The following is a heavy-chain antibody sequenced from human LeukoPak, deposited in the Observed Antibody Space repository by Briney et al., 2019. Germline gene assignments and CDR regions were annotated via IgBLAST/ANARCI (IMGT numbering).Heavy chain of an antibody. V-gene: IGHV4-59*01. CDR1: GGSISTFS. D-gene: IGHD6-19*01. CDR3: ARDTTVASGMQF. CDR2: VQSTSN. Sequence: PSETLSLTCTVSGGSISTFSWTWIPHPPGGGVEWIGSVQSTSNNYNPAVKSRVAISVDTAKNQFFLRLNSVTSADTAVYYCARDTTVASGMQFWGHGSLVTVSS. J-gene: IGHJ4*01.